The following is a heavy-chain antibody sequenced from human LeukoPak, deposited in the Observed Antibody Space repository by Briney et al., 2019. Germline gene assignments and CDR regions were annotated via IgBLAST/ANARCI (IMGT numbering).Heavy chain of an antibody. V-gene: IGHV3-74*01. CDR2: INGDGSRI. CDR3: ARDALGGRTKFDS. Sequence: PGGSLRLSCVASVFTFISHWMHWVRQVPGKGLMWVSRINGDGSRIHYGDSVKGRFTISRDNAKNTLYLQMTSLRGDDTAIYFCARDALGGRTKFDSWGHGSLVTVSS. D-gene: IGHD3-16*01. CDR1: VFTFISHW. J-gene: IGHJ4*01.